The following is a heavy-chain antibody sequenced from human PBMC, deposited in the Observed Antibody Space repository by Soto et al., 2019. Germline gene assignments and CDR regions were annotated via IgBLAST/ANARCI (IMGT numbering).Heavy chain of an antibody. CDR1: GFTFSSYG. Sequence: QVQLVESGGGVVQPGRSLRLSCAASGFTFSSYGMHWVRQAPGKGLEWVAVIWYDGSNKYYADSVKGRFTISRDNSKNTLYLQMNGLRAEDTAVYYCASGSSSWYGMDVWGQGTTVTVSS. CDR3: ASGSSSWYGMDV. D-gene: IGHD6-13*01. J-gene: IGHJ6*02. CDR2: IWYDGSNK. V-gene: IGHV3-33*01.